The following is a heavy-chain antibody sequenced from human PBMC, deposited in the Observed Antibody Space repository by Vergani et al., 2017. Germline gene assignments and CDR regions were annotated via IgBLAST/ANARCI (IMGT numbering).Heavy chain of an antibody. CDR2: IGTAGDT. D-gene: IGHD2-15*01. CDR1: GFTFSSYD. V-gene: IGHV3-13*01. Sequence: EVQLVESGGGLVQPGGSLRLSCAASGFTFSSYDMHWVRQATGKGLEWVSAIGTAGDTYYPGSVKGRFTISRENAKNSLYLQMNSLRAGDTAVYYCARALYLGYCSGGSCYSEYWYFDLWGRGTLVTVSS. J-gene: IGHJ2*01. CDR3: ARALYLGYCSGGSCYSEYWYFDL.